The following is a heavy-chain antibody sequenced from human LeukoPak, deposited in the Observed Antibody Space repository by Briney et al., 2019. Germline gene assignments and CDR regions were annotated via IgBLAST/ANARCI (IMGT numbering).Heavy chain of an antibody. CDR2: INHSGIS. CDR1: GGSFSGYY. D-gene: IGHD3-10*01. Sequence: SETLSLTCAVSGGSFSGYYWSWIRQPPGKGLEWIGEINHSGISNYNPSLKSRLTISIDTSKNQFSLKLSSVTAADTAVYYCARRKGYYGSGNHYTFYYNWFGPWGQGTLVTVSS. J-gene: IGHJ5*02. V-gene: IGHV4-34*01. CDR3: ARRKGYYGSGNHYTFYYNWFGP.